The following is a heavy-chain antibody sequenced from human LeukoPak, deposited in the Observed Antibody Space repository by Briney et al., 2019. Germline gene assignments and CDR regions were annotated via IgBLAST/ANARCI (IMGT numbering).Heavy chain of an antibody. D-gene: IGHD2-15*01. J-gene: IGHJ5*02. CDR2: IDISGST. Sequence: SETLSLTCTVSGGSLTSGSHYWSWIRQPAGKGLGWLGNIDISGSTKYNPSLKSRVTIYIDMSKNQFSLELTSVTAADTAVYYCASDIDCVGGTCYSYNWFDPWGQGTLVTVSS. V-gene: IGHV4-61*09. CDR3: ASDIDCVGGTCYSYNWFDP. CDR1: GGSLTSGSHY.